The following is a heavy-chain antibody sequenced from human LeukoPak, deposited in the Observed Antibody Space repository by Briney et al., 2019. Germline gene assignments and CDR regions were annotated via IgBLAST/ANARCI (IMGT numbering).Heavy chain of an antibody. D-gene: IGHD3-16*01. J-gene: IGHJ4*02. CDR2: ISWNSGSI. V-gene: IGHV3-9*01. Sequence: GGSLRLSCAASGFTFDDYAMHWVRQAPGKGLEWVSGISWNSGSIGYADSVKGRFTISRDNAKNSLYLQMNSLRAEDTAIYYCVRDVGAVRGEVYFDYWGQGTLVTVSS. CDR3: VRDVGAVRGEVYFDY. CDR1: GFTFDDYA.